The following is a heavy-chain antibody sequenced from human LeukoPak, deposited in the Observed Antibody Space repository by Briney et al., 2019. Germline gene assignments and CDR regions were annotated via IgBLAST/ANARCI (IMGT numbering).Heavy chain of an antibody. CDR1: GFTFSSYS. Sequence: PGGSLRLSCAASGFTFSSYSMNWVRXXXXXXXXXXXXISSSSSTIYYADSVKGRFTISRDNAKNSLYLQMNSLRAEDTAVYYCARRRPDYYYYYGMDVWGQGTTVTVSS. CDR2: ISSSSSTI. CDR3: ARRRPDYYYYYGMDV. V-gene: IGHV3-48*01. J-gene: IGHJ6*02.